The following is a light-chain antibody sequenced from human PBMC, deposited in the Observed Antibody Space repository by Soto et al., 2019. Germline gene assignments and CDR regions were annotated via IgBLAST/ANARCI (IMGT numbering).Light chain of an antibody. CDR1: QGVGND. V-gene: IGKV1-6*01. J-gene: IGKJ4*01. CDR3: LQDNYSPLT. Sequence: AVQMTQSPSSLSASVGDRVTITCRASQGVGNDLAWYQQRPGKAPNLLIYHASTLQSGVPSRFSGSGSGTDFTLTISGLQPEDLATYYCLQDNYSPLTFGGGTKVGIK. CDR2: HAS.